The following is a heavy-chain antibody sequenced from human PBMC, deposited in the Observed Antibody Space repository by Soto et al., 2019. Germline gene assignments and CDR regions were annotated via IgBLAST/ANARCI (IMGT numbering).Heavy chain of an antibody. D-gene: IGHD6-6*01. V-gene: IGHV3-9*01. CDR1: GFTFSSYG. CDR2: ISCNSGSI. CDR3: AKDKGTYSSSFAEYLQH. Sequence: GGSLRLSCAASGFTFSSYGMRWVRQAPGQGLEWVSGISCNSGSIGYADSVKGRFTISXXXXXXTXYXQXXXLRAEDTALFYCAKDKGTYSSSFAEYLQHWGQSTLVTVSS. J-gene: IGHJ1*01.